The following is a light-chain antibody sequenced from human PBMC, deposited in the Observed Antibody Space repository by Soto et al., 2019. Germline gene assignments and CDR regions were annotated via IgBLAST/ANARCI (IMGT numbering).Light chain of an antibody. J-gene: IGKJ3*01. CDR3: QQYSRSPYT. V-gene: IGKV3-20*01. CDR1: QSIGGNH. CDR2: GAS. Sequence: EIVVTQSPAALSVSPGERATLSCRASQSIGGNHLTWYQQKPGQAPRLLMCGASTRATGIPDRFSGSGSGTDFTLTITRLEPEDSAVYFCQQYSRSPYTFGPGTKVDIK.